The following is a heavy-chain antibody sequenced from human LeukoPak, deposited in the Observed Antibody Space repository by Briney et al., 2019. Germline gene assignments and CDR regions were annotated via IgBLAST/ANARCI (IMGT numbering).Heavy chain of an antibody. CDR1: GGTFSSYA. CDR3: ARGLRSAVTSNWFDP. J-gene: IGHJ5*02. V-gene: IGHV1-69*04. Sequence: SVKVSCKASGGTFSSYAISWVRQAPGQGLEWMGRIIPILGIANYAQKFQGRVTITADRSTSTAYMELSSLRSEDTAVYYCARGLRSAVTSNWFDPWGQGTLVTVSS. D-gene: IGHD4-11*01. CDR2: IIPILGIA.